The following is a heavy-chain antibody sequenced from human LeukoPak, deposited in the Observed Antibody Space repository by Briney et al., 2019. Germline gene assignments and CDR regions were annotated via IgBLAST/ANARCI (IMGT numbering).Heavy chain of an antibody. V-gene: IGHV4-34*01. CDR1: GGSISGYY. CDR3: ARRLGYCSSTSCYTPSYFDY. J-gene: IGHJ4*02. CDR2: INHSGST. Sequence: PSETLSLTCTVSGGSISGYYWSWIRQPPGKGLEWIGEINHSGSTNYNPSLKSRVTISGDTSKNQFSLKLSSVTAADTAVYYCARRLGYCSSTSCYTPSYFDYWGQGTLVTVSS. D-gene: IGHD2-2*02.